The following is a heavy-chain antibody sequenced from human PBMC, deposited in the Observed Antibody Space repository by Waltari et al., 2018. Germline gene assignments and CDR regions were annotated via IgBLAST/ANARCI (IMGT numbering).Heavy chain of an antibody. CDR1: GFTFSSYG. Sequence: QVQLVESGGGVVQPGGSLRLSCAASGFTFSSYGMHWVRQAPGKGLEWGAFIRYGGSNKYYADSVKGRFTISRDNSKNTLYLPINSLRGEDTALYYCAADGIVGASSSFDIWGKGTMVTVSS. J-gene: IGHJ3*02. V-gene: IGHV3-30*02. D-gene: IGHD1-26*01. CDR3: AADGIVGASSSFDI. CDR2: IRYGGSNK.